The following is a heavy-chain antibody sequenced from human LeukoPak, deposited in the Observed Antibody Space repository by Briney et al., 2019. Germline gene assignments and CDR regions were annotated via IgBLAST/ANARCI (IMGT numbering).Heavy chain of an antibody. D-gene: IGHD2-15*01. CDR2: IYTSGST. J-gene: IGHJ6*03. CDR3: AREGSWHYYYYYYYMDV. Sequence: SETLSLTCTVSGGSISSYYWSWIRQPAGKGLEWIGRIYTSGSTNYNPSLKSRVTMSVDTSKNQFSLKLSSVTAADTAVYYCAREGSWHYYYYYYYMDVWGKGTTVTVSS. V-gene: IGHV4-4*07. CDR1: GGSISSYY.